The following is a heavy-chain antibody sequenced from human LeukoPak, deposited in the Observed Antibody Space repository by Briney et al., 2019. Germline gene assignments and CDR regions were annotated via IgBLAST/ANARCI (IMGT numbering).Heavy chain of an antibody. V-gene: IGHV1-2*02. CDR2: INPNINGT. Sequence: ASVKVSCKASGYTFTGYYIHWVRQAPGQGLEWMVWINPNINGTNYAQKFQGRVTMTGDRSISTAYMELSRLRSDDTAVYYCARERTPGSGYGVDYWGQGTVVTVSS. CDR1: GYTFTGYY. CDR3: ARERTPGSGYGVDY. J-gene: IGHJ4*02. D-gene: IGHD6-25*01.